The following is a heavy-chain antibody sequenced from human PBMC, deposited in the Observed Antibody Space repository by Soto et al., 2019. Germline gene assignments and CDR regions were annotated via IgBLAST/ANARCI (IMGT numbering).Heavy chain of an antibody. Sequence: GGSLRLSCAASGFTFSSYGMHWVRQAPGKGLEWVAVISYDGSNKYYADSVKGRFTISRDNSKNTLYLQMNSLRAEDTAVYYCAKDGYYGSGSYYNTHYYGMDVWGQGTTVTVSS. J-gene: IGHJ6*02. CDR3: AKDGYYGSGSYYNTHYYGMDV. V-gene: IGHV3-30*18. D-gene: IGHD3-10*01. CDR1: GFTFSSYG. CDR2: ISYDGSNK.